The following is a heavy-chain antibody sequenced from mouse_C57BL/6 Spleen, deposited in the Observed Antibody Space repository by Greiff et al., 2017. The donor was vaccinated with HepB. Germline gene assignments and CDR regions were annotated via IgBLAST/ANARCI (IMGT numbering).Heavy chain of an antibody. D-gene: IGHD1-1*01. J-gene: IGHJ2*01. CDR3: AREATVVASFDY. CDR1: GFTFSDYG. Sequence: EVKVVESGGGLVKPGGSLKLSCAASGFTFSDYGMHWVRQAPEKGLEWVAYISSGSSTIYYADTVKGRFTISRDNAKNTLFLQMTSLRSEDTAMYYCAREATVVASFDYWGQGTTLTVSS. CDR2: ISSGSSTI. V-gene: IGHV5-17*01.